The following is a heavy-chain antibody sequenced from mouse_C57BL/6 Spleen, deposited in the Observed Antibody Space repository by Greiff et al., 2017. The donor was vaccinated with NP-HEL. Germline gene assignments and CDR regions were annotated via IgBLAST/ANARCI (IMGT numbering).Heavy chain of an antibody. CDR1: GYAFSSSW. D-gene: IGHD1-1*01. CDR2: IYPGDGDT. Sequence: QVQLQQSGPELVKPGASVKISCKASGYAFSSSWMNWVKQRPGKGLEWIGRIYPGDGDTNYNGKFKGKATLTADKSSSTAYMQLSSLTSEDSAVYFCARSSYYYGSSSWYFDVWGTGTTVTVSS. V-gene: IGHV1-82*01. J-gene: IGHJ1*03. CDR3: ARSSYYYGSSSWYFDV.